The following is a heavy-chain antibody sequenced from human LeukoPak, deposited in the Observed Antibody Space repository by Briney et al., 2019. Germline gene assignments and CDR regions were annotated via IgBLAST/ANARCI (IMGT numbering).Heavy chain of an antibody. CDR2: ISSSGSTI. V-gene: IGHV3-48*03. Sequence: GGSLRLSCAASGFTFSSSEMNWVRQAPGKGLGWFSYISSSGSTIYYADSVKGRFTISGDNAKNSLYLQMNSLRAEDTAVYYCARDLGVAEEEFDIWGQGTMVTVSS. CDR1: GFTFSSSE. CDR3: ARDLGVAEEEFDI. J-gene: IGHJ3*02. D-gene: IGHD6-19*01.